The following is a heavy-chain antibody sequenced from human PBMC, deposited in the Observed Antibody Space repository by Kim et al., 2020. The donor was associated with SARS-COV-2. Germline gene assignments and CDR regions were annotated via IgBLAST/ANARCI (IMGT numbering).Heavy chain of an antibody. V-gene: IGHV3-30*01. Sequence: YADSVKRRFTISRDNSKNTLYLQMNSLRAEDTAVYYCARERGGTAMDAFDIWGQGTMVTVSS. J-gene: IGHJ3*02. D-gene: IGHD5-18*01. CDR3: ARERGGTAMDAFDI.